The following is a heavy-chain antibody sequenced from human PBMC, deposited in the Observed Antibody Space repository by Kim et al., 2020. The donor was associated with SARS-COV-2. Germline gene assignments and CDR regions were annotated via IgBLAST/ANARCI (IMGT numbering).Heavy chain of an antibody. J-gene: IGHJ5*02. D-gene: IGHD3-22*01. CDR2: ISSSSSYI. Sequence: GGSLRLSCAASGFTFSSYSMNWVRQAPGKGLEWVSSISSSSSYIYYADSVKGRFTISRDNAKNSLYLQMNSLRAEDTAVYYCARDKDNDYYDSSGYYNWFDPWGQGTLVTVSS. CDR1: GFTFSSYS. V-gene: IGHV3-21*01. CDR3: ARDKDNDYYDSSGYYNWFDP.